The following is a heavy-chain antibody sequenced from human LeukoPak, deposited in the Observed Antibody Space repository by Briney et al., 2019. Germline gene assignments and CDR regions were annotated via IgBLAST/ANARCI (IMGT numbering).Heavy chain of an antibody. V-gene: IGHV4-59*12. CDR1: GGSLSGYY. CDR2: IYYSGST. D-gene: IGHD1-26*01. CDR3: AREKELLRGYYYMDV. Sequence: SETLSLTCTVSGGSLSGYYWSWIRRPPGKGLEWIGYIYYSGSTNYNPSLKSRVTISVDTSKNQFSLKLSSVTAADTAVYYCAREKELLRGYYYMDVWGKGTTVTVSS. J-gene: IGHJ6*03.